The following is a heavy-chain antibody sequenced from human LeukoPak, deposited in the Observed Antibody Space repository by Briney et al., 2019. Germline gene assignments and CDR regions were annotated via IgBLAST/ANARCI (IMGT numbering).Heavy chain of an antibody. CDR1: GCTLTELS. CDR2: FDPEDGET. V-gene: IGHV1-24*01. CDR3: ATGGYNWNDVAGWFDP. Sequence: ASVKVSCKVSGCTLTELSMHWVRQAPGKGLEWMGGFDPEDGETIYAQKFQGRVTMTEDTSTDTAYMELSSLRSEDTAVYYCATGGYNWNDVAGWFDPWGQGTLVTVSS. J-gene: IGHJ5*02. D-gene: IGHD1-1*01.